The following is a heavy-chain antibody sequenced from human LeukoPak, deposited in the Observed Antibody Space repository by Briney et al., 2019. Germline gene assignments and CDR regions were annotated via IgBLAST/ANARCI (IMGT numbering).Heavy chain of an antibody. J-gene: IGHJ5*02. V-gene: IGHV3-23*01. CDR2: ISGSGGST. D-gene: IGHD3-22*01. Sequence: GGSLRLSCAASGFTFSSYAMSWVRQAPGKGLEWASAISGSGGSTYYADSVKGRFTISRDNSKNTLYLQMNSLRAEDTAVYYCAKSYYDSSGYYYPVNWFDPWGQGTLVTVSS. CDR1: GFTFSSYA. CDR3: AKSYYDSSGYYYPVNWFDP.